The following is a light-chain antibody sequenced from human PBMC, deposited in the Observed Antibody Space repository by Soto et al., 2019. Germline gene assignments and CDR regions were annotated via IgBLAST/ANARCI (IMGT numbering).Light chain of an antibody. V-gene: IGKV1-5*03. J-gene: IGKJ1*01. Sequence: DIHMTQSPSTLSASVGDRVTITCRASQSISIWLAWYQQKPGRAPNLLIYGTSSLQSGVPSRFSGSCTGTAFTLNISSLHPDDFATYYCQPSNDYSWTFGQGTKVEIK. CDR3: QPSNDYSWT. CDR1: QSISIW. CDR2: GTS.